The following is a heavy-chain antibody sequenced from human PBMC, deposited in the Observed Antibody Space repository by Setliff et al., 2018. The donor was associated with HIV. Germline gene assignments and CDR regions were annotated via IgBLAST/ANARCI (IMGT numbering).Heavy chain of an antibody. V-gene: IGHV3-15*01. CDR3: ARAVVNSNFYYYMDV. J-gene: IGHJ6*03. D-gene: IGHD2-15*01. CDR2: IKSKTDGGTT. CDR1: GFTFSNAW. Sequence: GGSLRLSCAASGFTFSNAWMSWVRQSPGKGLEWVGRIKSKTDGGTTDYAAPVKGRFTISRDDSKNTLYLQMNSLKTEDTAVYYCARAVVNSNFYYYMDVWGKGTTVTVSS.